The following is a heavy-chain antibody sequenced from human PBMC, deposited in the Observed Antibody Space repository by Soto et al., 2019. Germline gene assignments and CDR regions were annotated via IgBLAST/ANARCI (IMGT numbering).Heavy chain of an antibody. V-gene: IGHV2-5*02. CDR1: GFSLTTSGVG. CDR3: AHRVLRTVFGLVTTTAIYFHF. D-gene: IGHD3-3*01. J-gene: IGHJ4*02. CDR2: IYWDDDK. Sequence: QITLKESGPPVVKPTETLTLTCTFSGFSLTTSGVGVGWVRQSPGKAPEWLALIYWDDDKRYSTSLNSRLIITTDTSENQVDLTMANVDPADTAIYYCAHRVLRTVFGLVTTTAIYFHFWGPGTPVVVSS.